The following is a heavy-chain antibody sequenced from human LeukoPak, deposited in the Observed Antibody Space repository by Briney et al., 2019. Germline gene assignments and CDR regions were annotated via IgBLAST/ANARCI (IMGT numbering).Heavy chain of an antibody. D-gene: IGHD3-9*01. V-gene: IGHV3-15*01. Sequence: GGSLRLSCEASGFTFKNAWMIWVRQAPGKGPEWVGRIKSTRDGGATEYAAPVKGRFTISRDDSKNTVYLQMSSLITDDTAVYYCTTALNFDIWTGFYKPIAAFNVWGQETLVTVP. J-gene: IGHJ3*01. CDR2: IKSTRDGGAT. CDR3: TTALNFDIWTGFYKPIAAFNV. CDR1: GFTFKNAW.